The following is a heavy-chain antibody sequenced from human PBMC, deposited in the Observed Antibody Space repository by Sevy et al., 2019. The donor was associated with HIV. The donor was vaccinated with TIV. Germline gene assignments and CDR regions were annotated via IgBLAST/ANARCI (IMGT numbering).Heavy chain of an antibody. Sequence: GGSLRLSCAASGFTFSDYYINWIRQAPGKGLEWVSYISSDGGNKYYANSVKGRCTISRDNAKNSVFLQMNSLRAEDTAVYYCAREDIGGRHFDHWGQGTLVTVSS. CDR2: ISSDGGNK. CDR3: AREDIGGRHFDH. D-gene: IGHD6-6*01. J-gene: IGHJ4*02. CDR1: GFTFSDYY. V-gene: IGHV3-11*01.